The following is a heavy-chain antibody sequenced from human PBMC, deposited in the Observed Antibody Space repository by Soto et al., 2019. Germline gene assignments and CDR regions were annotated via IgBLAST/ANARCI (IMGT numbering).Heavy chain of an antibody. CDR1: GFTFSSYA. J-gene: IGHJ4*02. CDR2: ISGSGGST. Sequence: EVQLLESGGGLVQPGGSLRLSCGASGFTFSSYAMSWVRQAPGKGLEWVSAISGSGGSTYYADSVKGRFTISRDNSKNTLYLQMNSLRAEDTAVYYCAKRCYEGYCLDYWGQGTLVTVSS. V-gene: IGHV3-23*01. CDR3: AKRCYEGYCLDY. D-gene: IGHD2-15*01.